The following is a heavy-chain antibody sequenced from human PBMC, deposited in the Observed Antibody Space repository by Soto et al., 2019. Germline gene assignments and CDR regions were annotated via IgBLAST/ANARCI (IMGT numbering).Heavy chain of an antibody. CDR1: GGSISRGNYA. CDR2: IYHTGST. J-gene: IGHJ2*01. CDR3: ARAIRTYYYDSSVIIQGWYFDL. D-gene: IGHD3-22*01. V-gene: IGHV4-30-2*01. Sequence: PSETLSVTCDVSGGSISRGNYAWSWIRQPPGKGLEWIGYIYHTGSTYYNPSLKSRVTISIDTSTNQFSLKVNSVTAADTAVYYCARAIRTYYYDSSVIIQGWYFDLWGSGTLVTVS.